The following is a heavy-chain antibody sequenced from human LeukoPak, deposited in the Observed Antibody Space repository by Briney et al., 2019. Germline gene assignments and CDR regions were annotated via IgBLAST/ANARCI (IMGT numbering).Heavy chain of an antibody. J-gene: IGHJ1*01. CDR1: GFTFSSYS. V-gene: IGHV3-23*01. CDR2: ISGSGGST. D-gene: IGHD2-2*01. CDR3: AKGGWDVVVPAAHHQYFQH. Sequence: PGGSLRLSCAASGFTFSSYSMNWVRQAPGKGLEWVSAISGSGGSTYYADSVKGRFTISRDNSKNTLYLQMNSLRAEDTAVYYCAKGGWDVVVPAAHHQYFQHWGQGTLVTVSS.